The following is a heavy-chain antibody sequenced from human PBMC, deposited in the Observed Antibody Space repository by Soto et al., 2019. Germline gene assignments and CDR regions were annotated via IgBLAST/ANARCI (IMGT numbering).Heavy chain of an antibody. D-gene: IGHD3-16*01. CDR3: ARLQLGFSDY. Sequence: GESLKISWKGSGYSFTSYWGRWVRQIPGEGLEWVGVIYPGDSDTRYSPSFQGQDTTSADKSISTAYLQWTSLKASDTAMYYCARLQLGFSDYWGQGTLVTVSS. CDR2: IYPGDSDT. CDR1: GYSFTSYW. J-gene: IGHJ4*02. V-gene: IGHV5-51*01.